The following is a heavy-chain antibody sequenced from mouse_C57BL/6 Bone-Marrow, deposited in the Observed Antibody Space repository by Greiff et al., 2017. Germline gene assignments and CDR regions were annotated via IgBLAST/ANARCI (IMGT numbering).Heavy chain of an antibody. CDR2: ISSGSSTI. Sequence: DVMLVESGGGLVKPGGSLKLSCAASGFTFSDYGMHWVRQAPEKGLEWVAYISSGSSTIYYADTVKGRFTISRDNAKNTLFLQMTSLRSEDTAMYYCSRDGSIFYWYFDVWGTGTTVTVSS. J-gene: IGHJ1*03. D-gene: IGHD1-1*01. CDR3: SRDGSIFYWYFDV. V-gene: IGHV5-17*01. CDR1: GFTFSDYG.